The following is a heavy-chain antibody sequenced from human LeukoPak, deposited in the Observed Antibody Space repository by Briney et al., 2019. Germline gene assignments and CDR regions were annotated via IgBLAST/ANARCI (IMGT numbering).Heavy chain of an antibody. D-gene: IGHD5-24*01. V-gene: IGHV4-34*01. Sequence: PSETLSLTCAVYGGSFSGYYWSWIRQPPGKGLEWIGEINHSGSTNYNPSLKSRVTISVDTSKNQFSLKLSSVTAADTAVYYCANRWRTPGGYFDLWGRGTLVTVSS. CDR1: GGSFSGYY. CDR2: INHSGST. J-gene: IGHJ2*01. CDR3: ANRWRTPGGYFDL.